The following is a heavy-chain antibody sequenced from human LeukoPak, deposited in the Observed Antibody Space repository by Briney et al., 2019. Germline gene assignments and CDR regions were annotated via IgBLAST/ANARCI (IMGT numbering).Heavy chain of an antibody. Sequence: GGSLRLSCAASGFTVSSNYMSWVRQAPGKGLGWVSVIYSGGSTYYADSVKGRFTISRDNSKNTLYLQMNSLRAEDTAVYYCARDHGGSSSAYHDYWGQGTLVTVSS. J-gene: IGHJ4*02. V-gene: IGHV3-53*01. CDR2: IYSGGST. CDR1: GFTVSSNY. D-gene: IGHD3-22*01. CDR3: ARDHGGSSSAYHDY.